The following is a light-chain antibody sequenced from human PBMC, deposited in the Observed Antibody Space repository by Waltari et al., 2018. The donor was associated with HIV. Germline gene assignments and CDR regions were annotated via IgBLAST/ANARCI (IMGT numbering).Light chain of an antibody. V-gene: IGLV2-23*02. CDR3: CSFARSSTWV. CDR2: EVN. CDR1: ISNLGSSTF. J-gene: IGLJ3*02. Sequence: QSALTQPASVSGSPGQSITLSCTGTISNLGSSTFLSCYQHPPGKAPKLMVYEVNKRPSGISNRFSGSKSGNTASLTISGLQAEDEADYYCCSFARSSTWVFGGGTKLSVL.